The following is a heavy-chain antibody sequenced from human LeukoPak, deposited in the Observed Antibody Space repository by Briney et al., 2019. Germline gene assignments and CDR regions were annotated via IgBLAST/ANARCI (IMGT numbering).Heavy chain of an antibody. CDR3: AKDNFQNGYSGYYMDV. D-gene: IGHD1-26*01. CDR2: VSGSGSST. J-gene: IGHJ6*03. V-gene: IGHV3-23*01. CDR1: GFTFSSYA. Sequence: GGSLRLSCAASGFTFSSYAMNWVRQAPGKGLEWVSGVSGSGSSTYYAESVKGRFTISRDNSKNTLYLQMNSLRAEDTAVYYCAKDNFQNGYSGYYMDVWGKGTTVTISS.